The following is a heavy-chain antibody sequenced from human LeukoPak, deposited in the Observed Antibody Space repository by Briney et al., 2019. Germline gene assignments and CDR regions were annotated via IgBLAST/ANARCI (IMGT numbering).Heavy chain of an antibody. CDR1: GFTFSNYW. CDR3: AKVGVGSTWFDP. D-gene: IGHD3-10*01. J-gene: IGHJ5*02. CDR2: IYSGGNT. Sequence: GGSLRLSCAASGFTFSNYWMNWVRQAPGKGLEWVSIIYSGGNTYYADSVKGRFTISRDNSKNTLYLQMNSLRAEDSAMYYCAKVGVGSTWFDPWGQGTLVTVSS. V-gene: IGHV3-53*01.